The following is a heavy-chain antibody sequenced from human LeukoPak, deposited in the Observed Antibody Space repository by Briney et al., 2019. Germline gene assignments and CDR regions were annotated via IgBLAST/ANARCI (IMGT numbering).Heavy chain of an antibody. Sequence: ASVKVSCKASGYAFTSYDINWVRQATGQGLEWMGWMNPNSGNTGYAQKFQGRVTITTDESTSTAYMELSSLRSEDTAVYYCARSTGGFGYSYAIDYWGQGTLVTVSS. D-gene: IGHD5-18*01. CDR3: ARSTGGFGYSYAIDY. J-gene: IGHJ4*02. CDR1: GYAFTSYD. V-gene: IGHV1-8*03. CDR2: MNPNSGNT.